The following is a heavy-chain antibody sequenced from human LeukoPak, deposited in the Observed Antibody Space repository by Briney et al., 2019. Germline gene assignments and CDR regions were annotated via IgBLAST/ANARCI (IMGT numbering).Heavy chain of an antibody. CDR3: ARSKQHRGQLYFDY. J-gene: IGHJ4*02. V-gene: IGHV1-2*02. Sequence: ASVKVSCKASGYTFTGYYMHWVRQAPGQGLEWMGWINPNSGGTNYAQKFQGRVTMTRDTSISTAYMELSRLRSDGTAVYYCARSKQHRGQLYFDYWGQGTLVTVSS. D-gene: IGHD2-2*01. CDR2: INPNSGGT. CDR1: GYTFTGYY.